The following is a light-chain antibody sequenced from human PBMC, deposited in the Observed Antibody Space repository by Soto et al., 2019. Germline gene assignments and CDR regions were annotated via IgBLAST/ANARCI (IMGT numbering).Light chain of an antibody. CDR1: QSVSSN. CDR3: QQFNNWPRT. V-gene: IGKV3-15*01. J-gene: IGKJ1*01. Sequence: EIVMTQSPATLSVSPGERATLSCRASQSVSSNLAWYQQKPDQAPRLLIYGASTRATGIPARFSGSGSGTRFTLTISSLQSEDFAVYYCQQFNNWPRTFGQGTKV. CDR2: GAS.